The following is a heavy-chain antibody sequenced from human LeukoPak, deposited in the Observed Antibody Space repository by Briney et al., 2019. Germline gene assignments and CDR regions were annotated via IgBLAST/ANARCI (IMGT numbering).Heavy chain of an antibody. CDR1: GGTFSSYA. CDR3: ARGTLVDRRIAAAGAPFDY. V-gene: IGHV1-69*05. D-gene: IGHD6-13*01. CDR2: IIPIFGTA. Sequence: ASVKVSCKASGGTFSSYAISWVRQAPGQGLEWMGGIIPIFGTANYAQKFQGRVTITTDESTSTAYMELSSLRSEDTAVYYCARGTLVDRRIAAAGAPFDYWGQGTLVTVSS. J-gene: IGHJ4*02.